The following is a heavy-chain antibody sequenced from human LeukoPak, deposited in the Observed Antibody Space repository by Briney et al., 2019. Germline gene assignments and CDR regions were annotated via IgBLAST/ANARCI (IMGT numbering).Heavy chain of an antibody. D-gene: IGHD6-13*01. CDR1: GFTVSSYG. V-gene: IGHV3-33*06. CDR2: IWYDGSNK. J-gene: IGHJ4*02. Sequence: GGSLRLSCAASGFTVSSYGMHWVRQAPGKGLEWVAVIWYDGSNKYYADSVKGRFTISRDNSKNTLYLQMNSLRAEDTAVYYCAKDGGIAAAFLYWYFDYWGQGTLVTVSS. CDR3: AKDGGIAAAFLYWYFDY.